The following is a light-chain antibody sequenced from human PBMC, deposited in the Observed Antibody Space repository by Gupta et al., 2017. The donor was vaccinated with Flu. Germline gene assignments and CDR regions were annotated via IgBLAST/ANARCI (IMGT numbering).Light chain of an antibody. Sequence: QSVMTQPPSASGTPGQRVTISCSGSSSNVGSDYVYWYQQLPGVAPNLLISRNNQRPSGVPDRFSGSKSGTSASLAISGLRSEDEADYYCGAWDDSLKTYVFGTGTKVTVL. V-gene: IGLV1-47*01. CDR2: RNN. CDR3: GAWDDSLKTYV. CDR1: SSNVGSDY. J-gene: IGLJ1*01.